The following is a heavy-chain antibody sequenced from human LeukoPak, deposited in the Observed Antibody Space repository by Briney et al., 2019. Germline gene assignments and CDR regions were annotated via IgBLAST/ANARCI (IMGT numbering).Heavy chain of an antibody. Sequence: GGSLRLPCAASGFTVSSNYMNWVRQAPGKGLEWVSVIYSGGTTYYADSVKGRFTISRDSSKNTLYLQMNSLRAEDTAVYYCARGSGDVIDYWGQGTLVTVSS. D-gene: IGHD4-17*01. CDR3: ARGSGDVIDY. J-gene: IGHJ4*02. CDR2: IYSGGTT. V-gene: IGHV3-53*01. CDR1: GFTVSSNY.